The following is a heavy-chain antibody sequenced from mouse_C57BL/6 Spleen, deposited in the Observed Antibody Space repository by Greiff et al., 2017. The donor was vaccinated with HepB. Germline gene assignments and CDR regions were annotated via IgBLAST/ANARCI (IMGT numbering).Heavy chain of an antibody. CDR3: AIAYYSNYAWFAY. Sequence: QVQLKQPGAELVKPGASVKVSCKASGYTFTSYWMHWVKQRPGQGLEWIGRIHPSDSDTNYNQKFKGKATLTVDKSSSTAYMQLSSLTSEDSAVYYCAIAYYSNYAWFAYWGQGTLVTVSA. V-gene: IGHV1-74*01. D-gene: IGHD2-5*01. CDR1: GYTFTSYW. J-gene: IGHJ3*01. CDR2: IHPSDSDT.